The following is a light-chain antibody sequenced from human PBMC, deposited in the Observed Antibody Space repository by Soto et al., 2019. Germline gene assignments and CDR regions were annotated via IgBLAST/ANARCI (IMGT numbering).Light chain of an antibody. Sequence: EIVLTQSPGTLSLSPGERATLSCRASQSVSRSYLAWYQQKPGQAPRLLIYGASSRATGIPDRFSGSGSGTDFPLTISRREPEDFAVYYCQQYGSSPLLTFGGGTKVEIK. J-gene: IGKJ4*01. V-gene: IGKV3-20*01. CDR3: QQYGSSPLLT. CDR2: GAS. CDR1: QSVSRSY.